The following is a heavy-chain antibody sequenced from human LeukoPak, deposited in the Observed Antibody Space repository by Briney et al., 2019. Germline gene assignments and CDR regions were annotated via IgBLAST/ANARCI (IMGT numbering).Heavy chain of an antibody. Sequence: GGSLRLSCAVSGFTFDDYTMHWVRQAPGKGLEWVSLISWDGGSTYYADSVKGRFTISRDNSKNSLYLQMNSLRTEDTALYYCAKDSGTTVTPYYFDHWGQGTLVTVSS. J-gene: IGHJ4*02. CDR3: AKDSGTTVTPYYFDH. V-gene: IGHV3-43*01. CDR1: GFTFDDYT. D-gene: IGHD4-17*01. CDR2: ISWDGGST.